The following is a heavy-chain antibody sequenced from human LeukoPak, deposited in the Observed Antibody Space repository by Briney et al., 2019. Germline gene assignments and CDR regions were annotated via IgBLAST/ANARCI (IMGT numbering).Heavy chain of an antibody. J-gene: IGHJ4*02. D-gene: IGHD1-26*01. CDR2: INPSGGST. CDR1: GYTFTSYY. Sequence: ASVKVSCKASGYTFTSYYMHWVRQAPGQGLEWMGIINPSGGSTSYAQKFQGRVTMTRDMSTSTVYMELSSLRSEDTAVYYCAREGGSWGGYFDYWGQGTLVTVS. CDR3: AREGGSWGGYFDY. V-gene: IGHV1-46*01.